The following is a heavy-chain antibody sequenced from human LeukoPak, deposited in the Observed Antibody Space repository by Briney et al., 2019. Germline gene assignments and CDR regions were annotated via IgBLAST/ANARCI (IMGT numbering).Heavy chain of an antibody. CDR3: ARQRPLIVVVVAANWFDP. Sequence: SETLSLTCTVSGGSISSSSYHWGWIRQPPGKGLEWIGSIYYSGSTYYNPSLKSRVTISVDTSKNQFSLKLSSVTAADTAVYYCARQRPLIVVVVAANWFDPWGQGTLVTVSS. CDR1: GGSISSSSYH. D-gene: IGHD2-15*01. V-gene: IGHV4-39*01. J-gene: IGHJ5*02. CDR2: IYYSGST.